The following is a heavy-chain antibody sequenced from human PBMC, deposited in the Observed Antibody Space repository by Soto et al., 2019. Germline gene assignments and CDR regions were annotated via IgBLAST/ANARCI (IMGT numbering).Heavy chain of an antibody. J-gene: IGHJ5*02. V-gene: IGHV3-7*01. Sequence: GGSLRLSCAASGFTFSSYWMSWVRQAPGKGLEWVANIKQDGSEKYYVDSVKGRFTISRDNAKNSLYLQMNSRRAEDTAVYYCARDLGYCSSTSCYDWANWFDPWGQGTLVTVSS. D-gene: IGHD2-2*01. CDR1: GFTFSSYW. CDR2: IKQDGSEK. CDR3: ARDLGYCSSTSCYDWANWFDP.